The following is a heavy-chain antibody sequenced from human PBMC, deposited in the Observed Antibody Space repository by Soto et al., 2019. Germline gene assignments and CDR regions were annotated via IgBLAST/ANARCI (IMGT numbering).Heavy chain of an antibody. CDR3: ARGSHLIVVASLPFDY. CDR2: ISGYNGNT. V-gene: IGHV1-18*01. Sequence: QVQLVQSGTEVKKPGASVKVSCKASGYTFTSHGINWVRQAPGQGLEWMGWISGYNGNTNSAQSLQGRVTITTDTSPSTAYMELRNLRSDDTAVYYCARGSHLIVVASLPFDYWGQGTLVTVSS. J-gene: IGHJ4*02. D-gene: IGHD1-26*01. CDR1: GYTFTSHG.